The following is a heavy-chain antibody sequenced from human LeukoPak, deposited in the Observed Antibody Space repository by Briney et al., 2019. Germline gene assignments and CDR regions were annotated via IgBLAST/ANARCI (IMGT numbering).Heavy chain of an antibody. CDR3: ARYYDSSGYYYEVLGY. D-gene: IGHD3-22*01. CDR2: INPNSGGT. Sequence: ASVKVSCKASGYTFTGYYMHWVRQAPGQGLEWMGWINPNSGGTNYAQKFQGRVTMTRDTSISTAYMELSRLRSDDTAVYYCARYYDSSGYYYEVLGYWGQGTLVTVSS. CDR1: GYTFTGYY. J-gene: IGHJ4*02. V-gene: IGHV1-2*02.